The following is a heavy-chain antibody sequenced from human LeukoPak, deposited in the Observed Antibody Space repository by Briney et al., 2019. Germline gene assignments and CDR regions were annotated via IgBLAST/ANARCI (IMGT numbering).Heavy chain of an antibody. CDR2: FSNSGNT. CDR1: GFTFSSYG. Sequence: LRLSCAASGFTFSSYGMSWIRQPPGKGLEWIGYFSNSGNTNYNPSLKSRVTISRDTSKNQFFLKLSSVTAADTAVYYCARRAGYMDVWGKGTTVTVSS. V-gene: IGHV4-59*12. J-gene: IGHJ6*03. CDR3: ARRAGYMDV.